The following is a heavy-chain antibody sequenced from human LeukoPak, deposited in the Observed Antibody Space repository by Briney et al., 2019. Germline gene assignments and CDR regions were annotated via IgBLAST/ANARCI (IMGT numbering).Heavy chain of an antibody. D-gene: IGHD6-13*01. V-gene: IGHV3-74*01. CDR2: INSDGTTT. CDR1: GFTFSNYG. CDR3: ARGYYSGSRIDY. Sequence: GRSLRLSCAASGFTFSNYGMHWVRQGPGKGLMWVARINSDGTTTTYADSVKGRFTISRDNARNTLYLQMNSLTADDTAVYYCARGYYSGSRIDYWGQGTLVTVSS. J-gene: IGHJ4*02.